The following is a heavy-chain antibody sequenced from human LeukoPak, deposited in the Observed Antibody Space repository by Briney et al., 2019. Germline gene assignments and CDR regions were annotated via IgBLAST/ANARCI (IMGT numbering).Heavy chain of an antibody. CDR1: GGSISSSSYY. Sequence: SETLSLTCIVSGGSISSSSYYWGWIRQPPGKGLEWIGSIYYSGSTYYNPSLKSRVTISVDTSKNQFSLKLSSVTAADTAVYYCARDSFDYGSGEEYFDYWGQGTLVTVSS. CDR2: IYYSGST. CDR3: ARDSFDYGSGEEYFDY. D-gene: IGHD3-10*01. J-gene: IGHJ4*02. V-gene: IGHV4-39*07.